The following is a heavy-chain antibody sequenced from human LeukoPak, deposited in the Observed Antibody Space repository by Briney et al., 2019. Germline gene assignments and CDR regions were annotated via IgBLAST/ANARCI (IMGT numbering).Heavy chain of an antibody. J-gene: IGHJ4*02. CDR3: ARDLGVAVRPFSLFY. CDR1: GYTFTGYY. V-gene: IGHV1-2*02. Sequence: ASVKVSCKASGYTFTGYYLHWVRQAPGQGPEWMGWINPKSGVTNYAQKFQGRVTMTSDTSISTAYMNFSRLRSDDTAMYYCARDLGVAVRPFSLFYWGQGTLITVSS. D-gene: IGHD6-6*01. CDR2: INPKSGVT.